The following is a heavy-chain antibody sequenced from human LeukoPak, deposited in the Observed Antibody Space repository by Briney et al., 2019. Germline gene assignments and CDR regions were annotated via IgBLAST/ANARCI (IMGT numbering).Heavy chain of an antibody. J-gene: IGHJ6*02. D-gene: IGHD4-17*01. CDR3: ARVITGDYGYYYGLDV. CDR1: GYTFTSYG. V-gene: IGHV1-18*01. Sequence: ASVKVSCKASGYTFTSYGISWVRQAPGQGLEWMGWISAYNGNTNYAQKLQGRVTMTTDTSTSTAYMELRSLRSDDTAVYSCARVITGDYGYYYGLDVWGQGTTVTVSS. CDR2: ISAYNGNT.